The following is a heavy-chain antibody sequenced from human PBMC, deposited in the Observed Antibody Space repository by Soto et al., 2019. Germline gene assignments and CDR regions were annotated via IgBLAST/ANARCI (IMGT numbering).Heavy chain of an antibody. CDR2: IYHSGST. Sequence: SETLSLTCAVSGGSISSGGYSWSWIRQPPGKGLEWIGYIYHSGSTYYNPSLKSRVTISVDRSKKQFSLKLTYVTAADTAVYYFAREQCSGGSCYFDYWGHGTLVTVSS. CDR3: AREQCSGGSCYFDY. D-gene: IGHD2-15*01. V-gene: IGHV4-30-2*01. CDR1: GGSISSGGYS. J-gene: IGHJ4*01.